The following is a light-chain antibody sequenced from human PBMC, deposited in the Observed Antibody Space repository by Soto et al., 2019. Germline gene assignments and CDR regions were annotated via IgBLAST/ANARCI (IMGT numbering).Light chain of an antibody. Sequence: QSALTQPASVSGSPGQSITISCTGTTSDIGAYNFVSWYQLHPGKAPKVMISEVRNRPSGVSNRFSGSKSGNTASLTISGLQAEDEADYYCSSYTTNNTLVFGGGTKVTVL. J-gene: IGLJ2*01. CDR3: SSYTTNNTLV. V-gene: IGLV2-14*01. CDR1: TSDIGAYNF. CDR2: EVR.